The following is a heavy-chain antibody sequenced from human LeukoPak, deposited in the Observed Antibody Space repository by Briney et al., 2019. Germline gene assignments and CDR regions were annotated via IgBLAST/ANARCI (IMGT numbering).Heavy chain of an antibody. V-gene: IGHV1-8*03. Sequence: ASVKVSCKASGYTFTSYDINWVRQATGQGLEWMGWMNPNSGNTGYAQKFQGRVTITSNTSISTAYMELSSLRSEDTAWYFRSGAWCVHSSCSDGYWFDPWGQGTLVTVSS. D-gene: IGHD6-13*01. CDR1: GYTFTSYD. J-gene: IGHJ5*02. CDR3: SGAWCVHSSCSDGYWFDP. CDR2: MNPNSGNT.